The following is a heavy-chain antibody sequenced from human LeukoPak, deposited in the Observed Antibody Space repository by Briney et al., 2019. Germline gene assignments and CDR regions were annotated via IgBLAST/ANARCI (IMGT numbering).Heavy chain of an antibody. V-gene: IGHV1-69*05. CDR2: IIPIFGTA. CDR3: ALSSSTRAIFDY. J-gene: IGHJ4*02. Sequence: SVKVSCKASGGTFSSYAISWVRQAPGRGLEWMGGIIPIFGTANYAQKFQGRVTITTDESTSTAYMELSSLRSEDTAVYYCALSSSTRAIFDYWGQGTLVTVSS. D-gene: IGHD6-6*01. CDR1: GGTFSSYA.